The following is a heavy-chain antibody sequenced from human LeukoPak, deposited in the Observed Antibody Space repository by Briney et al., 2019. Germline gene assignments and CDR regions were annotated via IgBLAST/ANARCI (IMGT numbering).Heavy chain of an antibody. CDR2: IYPGDSDT. CDR3: ASQREQQLVSHYYYYMDV. D-gene: IGHD6-13*01. CDR1: GYSFTSYW. Sequence: GESLKISCKGSGYSFTSYWIGWVRQMLGKGLEWMGIIYPGDSDTRYSPSFQGQVTISADKSISTAYLQWSSLKASDTAMYYCASQREQQLVSHYYYYMDVWGKGTTVTVSS. V-gene: IGHV5-51*01. J-gene: IGHJ6*03.